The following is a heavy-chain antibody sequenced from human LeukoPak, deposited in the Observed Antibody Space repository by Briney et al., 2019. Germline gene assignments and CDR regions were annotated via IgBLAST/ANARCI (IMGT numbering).Heavy chain of an antibody. J-gene: IGHJ4*02. CDR2: INTYSGNT. Sequence: GASVKVSCKASGYTFSNYGITWVRQAPGQGLEWMGWINTYSGNTNHAQKLQGRVTMTTDTSTSTAYMELRSLRSDDTAVYYCARSLDASWLQCPEFWGQGTLVTVSP. D-gene: IGHD5-24*01. CDR3: ARSLDASWLQCPEF. CDR1: GYTFSNYG. V-gene: IGHV1-18*01.